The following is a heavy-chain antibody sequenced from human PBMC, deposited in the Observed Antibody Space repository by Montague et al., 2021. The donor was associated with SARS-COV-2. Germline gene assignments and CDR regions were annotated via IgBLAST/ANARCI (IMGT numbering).Heavy chain of an antibody. J-gene: IGHJ4*02. CDR2: IYYSGST. Sequence: SETLSLTCTVSGGSISSSSYYWDWIRQPPGKGLEWIGSIYYSGSTYYNPSLKSTVTISVDTSKNQFSLKLSSVTAADTAVYYCAREGGWLSRGSYYFDYWGQGTLVTVSS. V-gene: IGHV4-39*07. CDR1: GGSISSSSYY. D-gene: IGHD3-22*01. CDR3: AREGGWLSRGSYYFDY.